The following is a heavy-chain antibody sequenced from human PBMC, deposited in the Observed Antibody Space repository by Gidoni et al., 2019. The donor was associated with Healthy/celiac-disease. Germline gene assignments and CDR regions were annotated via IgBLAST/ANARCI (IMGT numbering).Heavy chain of an antibody. Sequence: QVQLVESGGGVVQPGRSLRLSCAASVFTFRRYAMHWVRQAPGTGLEWVAVISYDGSNKYYADSVKGRFTISRDNSKNTLYLQMNSLRAEDTAVYYCARDQDVVVPAAILDYWGQGTLVTVSS. V-gene: IGHV3-30-3*01. D-gene: IGHD2-2*01. J-gene: IGHJ4*02. CDR3: ARDQDVVVPAAILDY. CDR1: VFTFRRYA. CDR2: ISYDGSNK.